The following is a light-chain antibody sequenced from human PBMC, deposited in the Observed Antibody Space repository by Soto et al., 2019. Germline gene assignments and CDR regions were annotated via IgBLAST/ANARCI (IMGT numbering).Light chain of an antibody. Sequence: EIVLTQSPATLSLSPGERATLSCRASQSVTSYLAWYQQRPGQAPRLLINDASRRATGIPDRFSGSGSGADFTLTISSLQSEDFAVYYCQQYNNWPKTFGQGTKVDVK. J-gene: IGKJ1*01. CDR1: QSVTSY. V-gene: IGKV3D-15*01. CDR3: QQYNNWPKT. CDR2: DAS.